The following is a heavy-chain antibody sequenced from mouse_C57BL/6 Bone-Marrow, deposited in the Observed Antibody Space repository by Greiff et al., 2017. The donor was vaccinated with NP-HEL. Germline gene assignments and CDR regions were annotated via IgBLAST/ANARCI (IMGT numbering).Heavy chain of an antibody. D-gene: IGHD2-5*01. J-gene: IGHJ4*01. CDR2: IYPGSGST. CDR1: GYTFTSYW. V-gene: IGHV1-55*01. Sequence: VKLQQPGAELVKPGASVKMSCKASGYTFTSYWITWVKQRPGQGLEWIGDIYPGSGSTNYNEKFKSKATLTVDTSSSTAYMQLSSLTSEDSAVYYCARTAYYSNYAMDYWGQGTSVTVSS. CDR3: ARTAYYSNYAMDY.